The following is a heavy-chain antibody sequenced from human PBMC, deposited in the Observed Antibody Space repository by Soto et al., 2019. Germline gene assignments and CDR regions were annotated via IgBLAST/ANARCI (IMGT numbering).Heavy chain of an antibody. Sequence: GASVKVSCKASGYTFTKYGISWVRQAPGQGLEWMGWISGYNGNTNYAQKYQGRITMTIDTSTTTAYMELGSLTSDDTAVYYCAKNGRFPYYNYGMAFWGQGTTDPVSS. V-gene: IGHV1-18*01. CDR1: GYTFTKYG. CDR3: AKNGRFPYYNYGMAF. D-gene: IGHD2-8*01. CDR2: ISGYNGNT. J-gene: IGHJ6*02.